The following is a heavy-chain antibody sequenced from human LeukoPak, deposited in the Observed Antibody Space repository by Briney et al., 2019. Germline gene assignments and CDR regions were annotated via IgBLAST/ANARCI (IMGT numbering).Heavy chain of an antibody. D-gene: IGHD3-10*01. J-gene: IGHJ4*02. Sequence: ASVKVSCKASGSTFIAYYMHWVRQAPGQGLEWMGWINPNSGGTNYAQKFQGRVTMTRDTSISTVYMELSRLRSDDTAVYYCARGMVRGVPDYWGQGTLVTVSS. CDR3: ARGMVRGVPDY. CDR2: INPNSGGT. CDR1: GSTFIAYY. V-gene: IGHV1-2*02.